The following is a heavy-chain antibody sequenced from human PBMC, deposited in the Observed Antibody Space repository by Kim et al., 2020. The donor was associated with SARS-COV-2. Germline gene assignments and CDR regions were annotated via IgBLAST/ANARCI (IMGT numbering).Heavy chain of an antibody. Sequence: GGSLRLSCAASGFTFSDYYMSWIRQAPGKGLEWVSYISSSGSTIYYADSVKGRFTISRDNAKNSLYLQMNSLRAEDTAVYYCARENSHITIFGVVTRIGMDVWPRDHGHRLL. D-gene: IGHD3-3*01. CDR1: GFTFSDYY. CDR2: ISSSGSTI. V-gene: IGHV3-11*01. CDR3: ARENSHITIFGVVTRIGMDV. J-gene: IGHJ6*02.